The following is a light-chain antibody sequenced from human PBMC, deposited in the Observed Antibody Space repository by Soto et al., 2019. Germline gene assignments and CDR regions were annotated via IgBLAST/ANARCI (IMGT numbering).Light chain of an antibody. CDR2: AAS. J-gene: IGKJ1*01. CDR1: QSVSSSY. CDR3: QQYGNSPWT. V-gene: IGKV3-20*01. Sequence: EIVLTQSPGTLSLSLGERATLSCRASQSVSSSYLAWYQQKPGQAPRLLIYAASSRDTGIPDRFSGSGSGTDFTLTISRLEPEDFAVYYCQQYGNSPWTFGQGTKVEIK.